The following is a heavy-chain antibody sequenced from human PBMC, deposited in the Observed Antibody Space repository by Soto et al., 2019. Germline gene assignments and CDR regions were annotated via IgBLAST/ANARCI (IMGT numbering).Heavy chain of an antibody. J-gene: IGHJ4*02. D-gene: IGHD2-15*01. CDR2: IYYSGST. V-gene: IGHV4-30-4*01. CDR3: ARWLCSGGSCYLFDY. Sequence: PSETLSLTCTVSGGSISSGDYYWSWIRQPPGKGLEWIGYIYYSGSTYYNPSLKSRVTISVDTSKNQFSLKLSSVTAADTAVYYCARWLCSGGSCYLFDYWGQGTLVTVSS. CDR1: GGSISSGDYY.